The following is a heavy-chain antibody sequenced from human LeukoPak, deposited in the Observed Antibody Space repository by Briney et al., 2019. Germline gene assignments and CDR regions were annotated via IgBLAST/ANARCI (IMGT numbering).Heavy chain of an antibody. CDR3: ARADYDSSGTFDY. D-gene: IGHD3-22*01. J-gene: IGHJ4*02. CDR2: ISSSSTYI. CDR1: GFTFSSYS. V-gene: IGHV3-21*01. Sequence: GGSLRLSCAASGFTFSSYSMNWVRQAPGKGLEWVSSISSSSTYIYYADSVQGRLTISRDNAKISLYLQMNGLRADDTAVYYCARADYDSSGTFDYWGQGTLVTVSS.